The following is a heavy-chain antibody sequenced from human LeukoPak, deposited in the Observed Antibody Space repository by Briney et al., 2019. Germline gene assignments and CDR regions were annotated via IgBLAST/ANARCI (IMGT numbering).Heavy chain of an antibody. V-gene: IGHV4-34*01. CDR3: ARGRSSRNRPRLDY. CDR1: GGSFSGYY. J-gene: IGHJ4*02. Sequence: SETLSLTCAVYGGSFSGYYWSWIRQPPGKGLEWNGEINHSGSTNYNPSLKSRVTISVDTSKNQFSLKLSSVTAADTAVYYCARGRSSRNRPRLDYWGQGTLVTVSS. CDR2: INHSGST. D-gene: IGHD1-14*01.